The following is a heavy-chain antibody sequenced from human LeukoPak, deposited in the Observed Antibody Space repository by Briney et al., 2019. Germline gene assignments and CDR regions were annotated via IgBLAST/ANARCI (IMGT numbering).Heavy chain of an antibody. CDR1: GYTFTDYY. V-gene: IGHV1-2*07. CDR2: INPNSGVT. CDR3: ARGDSPSSNFDWFDP. Sequence: GASVKVSCKGSGYTFTDYYIHWVRQAPGQGREWMGWINPNSGVTNYAHRFQGRATITRDTSISTVYMELSRLRSDDTAVYYCARGDSPSSNFDWFDPWGQGTLVTVSS. J-gene: IGHJ5*02. D-gene: IGHD6-6*01.